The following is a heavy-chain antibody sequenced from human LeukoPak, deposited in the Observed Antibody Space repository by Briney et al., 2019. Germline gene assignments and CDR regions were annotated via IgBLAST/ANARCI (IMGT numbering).Heavy chain of an antibody. CDR1: GGSISSGDYY. V-gene: IGHV4-31*03. Sequence: NTSETLSLTCTVSGGSISSGDYYWSWIRQHPGKGLEWIGYIYYSGTTYYNPSLKSRVTISVDTSKNQFSLKLSSVTAADTAVYYCARREIKVYKFDPWGQGTLVTVSS. J-gene: IGHJ5*02. CDR2: IYYSGTT. CDR3: ARREIKVYKFDP. D-gene: IGHD5-24*01.